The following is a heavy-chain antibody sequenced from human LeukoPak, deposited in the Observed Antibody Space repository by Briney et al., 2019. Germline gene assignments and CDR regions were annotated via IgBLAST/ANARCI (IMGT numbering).Heavy chain of an antibody. J-gene: IGHJ4*02. CDR2: IYYSGST. CDR1: GGSISSYY. V-gene: IGHV4-59*01. Sequence: SGTLSLTCTVSGGSISSYYWSWIRQPPGKGLEWIGYIYYSGSTNYNPSLKSRVTISVDTSKNQFSLKLSSVTAADTAVYYCARITSGSYKGDFDYWGQGTLVTVSS. D-gene: IGHD1-26*01. CDR3: ARITSGSYKGDFDY.